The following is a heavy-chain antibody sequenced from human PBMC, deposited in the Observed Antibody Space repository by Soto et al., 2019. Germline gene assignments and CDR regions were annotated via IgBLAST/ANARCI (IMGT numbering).Heavy chain of an antibody. CDR3: ARSSGGGDRTWFDY. Sequence: QVQLQESGPGLVKPSQTLSLTCTVSGGSINSGGSYWSWIRQHPGKGLEGIGYIYYSGSTYYNPSLKSRVTISVDTSKNQFSLKLSSVTAADTAVYYCARSSGGGDRTWFDYWGQGTLVTVSS. D-gene: IGHD3-16*01. CDR1: GGSINSGGSY. J-gene: IGHJ4*02. CDR2: IYYSGST. V-gene: IGHV4-31*03.